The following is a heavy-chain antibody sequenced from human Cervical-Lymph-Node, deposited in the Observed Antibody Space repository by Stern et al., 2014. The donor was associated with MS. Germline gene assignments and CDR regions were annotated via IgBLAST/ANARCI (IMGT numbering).Heavy chain of an antibody. J-gene: IGHJ4*02. D-gene: IGHD3-22*01. Sequence: QVQLQESGPGLVKPSGTLSLTCAVSGGSISSSNWWSWVRQPPGKGLEWIGEIYHSGSTNYNPSLKSLGTISVDKSKNQFSRKLSSVTAADTAVYYCARGYYDSSGGFDYWGQGTLVTVSS. V-gene: IGHV4-4*02. CDR2: IYHSGST. CDR3: ARGYYDSSGGFDY. CDR1: GGSISSSNW.